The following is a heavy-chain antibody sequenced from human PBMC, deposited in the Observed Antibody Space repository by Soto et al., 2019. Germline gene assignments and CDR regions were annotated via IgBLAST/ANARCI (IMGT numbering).Heavy chain of an antibody. Sequence: SDTLYISRTASGECMSSYYWSWIRQPPGKGLEWIGYIYYSGSTNYNPSLKSRVTISVDTSKNQFSLKLSSVTAADTAVYYCARLRGSHYYYGMDVWGQGTTVTVSS. CDR3: ARLRGSHYYYGMDV. CDR2: IYYSGST. V-gene: IGHV4-59*07. D-gene: IGHD3-10*01. J-gene: IGHJ6*02. CDR1: GECMSSYY.